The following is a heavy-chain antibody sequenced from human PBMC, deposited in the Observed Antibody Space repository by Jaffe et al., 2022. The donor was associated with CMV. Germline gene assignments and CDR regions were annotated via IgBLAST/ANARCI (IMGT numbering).Heavy chain of an antibody. CDR1: GGSISSSSYY. CDR2: IYYSGST. CDR3: ARIVLGQRFLEHFDY. D-gene: IGHD3-3*01. J-gene: IGHJ4*02. Sequence: QLQLQESGPGLVKPSETLSLTCTVSGGSISSSSYYWGWIRQPPGKGLEWIGSIYYSGSTYYNPSLKSRVTISVDTSKNQFSLKLSSVTAADTAVYYCARIVLGQRFLEHFDYWGQGTLVTVSS. V-gene: IGHV4-39*01.